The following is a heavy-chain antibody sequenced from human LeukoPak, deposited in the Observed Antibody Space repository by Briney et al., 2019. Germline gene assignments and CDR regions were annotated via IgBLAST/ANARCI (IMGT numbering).Heavy chain of an antibody. V-gene: IGHV3-23*01. CDR3: AKDRPSRRITMIVVATAGAFDI. CDR1: GFTFSSCA. CDR2: ISGSGGST. Sequence: GGSLRLSCAASGFTFSSCAMSWVRQAPGKGLEWVSAISGSGGSTYYADSVKGRFTISRDNSKNTLYLQMNSLRAEDTAVYYCAKDRPSRRITMIVVATAGAFDIWGQGTMVTVSS. D-gene: IGHD3-22*01. J-gene: IGHJ3*02.